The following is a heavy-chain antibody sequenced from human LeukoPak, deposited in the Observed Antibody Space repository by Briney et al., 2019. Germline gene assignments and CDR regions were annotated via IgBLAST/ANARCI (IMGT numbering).Heavy chain of an antibody. Sequence: PGGSLRLSCAASGFTFSSYWMHWVRQAPGKGLVWVSRINSDGSSTSYADSVKGRFTISRDNAKNTLYLQMNSLRAEDTAVYYCARVVGSGPYYYYYGMDVWGQGTTVTVSS. CDR3: ARVVGSGPYYYYYGMDV. CDR2: INSDGSST. CDR1: GFTFSSYW. V-gene: IGHV3-74*01. J-gene: IGHJ6*02. D-gene: IGHD2-15*01.